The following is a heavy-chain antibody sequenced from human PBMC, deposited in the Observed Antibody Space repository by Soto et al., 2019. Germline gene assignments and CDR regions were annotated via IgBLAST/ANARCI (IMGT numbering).Heavy chain of an antibody. CDR3: ARVRYVDSSGYYFDY. Sequence: GGSLRLSCAASGFTFSSYAMHWVRQAPGKGLEWVAVISYDGSNKYYADSVKGRFTISRDNSKNTLYLQMNSLRAEDTAVYYCARVRYVDSSGYYFDYWGQGTLVTVTS. D-gene: IGHD3-22*01. J-gene: IGHJ4*02. CDR1: GFTFSSYA. V-gene: IGHV3-30-3*01. CDR2: ISYDGSNK.